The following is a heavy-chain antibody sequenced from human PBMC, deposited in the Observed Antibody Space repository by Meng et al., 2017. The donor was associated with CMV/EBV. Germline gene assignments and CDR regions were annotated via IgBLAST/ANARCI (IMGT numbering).Heavy chain of an antibody. J-gene: IGHJ6*02. CDR1: GFTFSSYS. D-gene: IGHD6-6*01. Sequence: LSLTCAASGFTFSSYSMNWVRQAPGKGLEWVSSISSSSSYIYYADSVKGRFTISRDNAKNSLYLQMNSLRAEDTAVYYCARDTARLHYYYGMDVWGQGTTVTVSS. V-gene: IGHV3-21*01. CDR2: ISSSSSYI. CDR3: ARDTARLHYYYGMDV.